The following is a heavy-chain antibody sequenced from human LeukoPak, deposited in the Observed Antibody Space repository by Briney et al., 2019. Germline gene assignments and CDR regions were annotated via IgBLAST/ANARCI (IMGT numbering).Heavy chain of an antibody. Sequence: GGSLRLSCAASKFAFSSYAMSWVRQAPGKGLEWVSAISGGGGNTYYADSVKGRFTISRDNSKNTLYLQMNSLRAEDTAVYYCGKNRYSGSLSPFDIWGQGTVVTVSS. J-gene: IGHJ3*02. CDR1: KFAFSSYA. D-gene: IGHD1-26*01. V-gene: IGHV3-23*01. CDR2: ISGGGGNT. CDR3: GKNRYSGSLSPFDI.